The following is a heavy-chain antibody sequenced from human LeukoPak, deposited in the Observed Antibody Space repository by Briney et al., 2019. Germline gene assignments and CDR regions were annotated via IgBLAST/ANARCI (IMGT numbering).Heavy chain of an antibody. CDR1: GFTFSSYW. Sequence: GGSLRLSCAVSGFTFSSYWMHWVRQAPGKGLVWVSRINSDGSSTSYADSVKGRFTIPRDNAKNTLYLQMNSLRAEDTAVYYCARDLPSIAAAGLGYWGQGTLVTVSS. J-gene: IGHJ4*02. D-gene: IGHD6-13*01. CDR3: ARDLPSIAAAGLGY. CDR2: INSDGSST. V-gene: IGHV3-74*01.